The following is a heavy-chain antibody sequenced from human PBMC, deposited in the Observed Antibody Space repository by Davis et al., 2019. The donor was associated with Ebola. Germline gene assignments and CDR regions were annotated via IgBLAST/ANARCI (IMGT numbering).Heavy chain of an antibody. Sequence: GESLKISCAASGFTFSSYAMSWVRQAPGKGLEWVSAISGSGGSTYYADSVKGRFTISRDNSKNTLYLQMNSLRAEDTAVYYCAKARSGWYIDWYFDLWGRGTLVTVSS. V-gene: IGHV3-23*01. CDR1: GFTFSSYA. J-gene: IGHJ2*01. D-gene: IGHD6-19*01. CDR2: ISGSGGST. CDR3: AKARSGWYIDWYFDL.